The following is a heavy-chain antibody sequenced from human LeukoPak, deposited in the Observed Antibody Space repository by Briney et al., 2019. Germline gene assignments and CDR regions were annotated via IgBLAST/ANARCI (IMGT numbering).Heavy chain of an antibody. CDR1: GFTFSSYW. CDR2: IDNDGRGT. V-gene: IGHV3-74*01. CDR3: VKDNGYCTRSSCHFDH. Sequence: GGSLRLSCAASGFTFSSYWMHWVRQAPGKGLVWVSRIDNDGRGTSYADSVKGRFTISRDSSQNTLFLEVSSLRADDTAVYYCVKDNGYCTRSSCHFDHWGQGALVIVSS. D-gene: IGHD2-2*01. J-gene: IGHJ4*02.